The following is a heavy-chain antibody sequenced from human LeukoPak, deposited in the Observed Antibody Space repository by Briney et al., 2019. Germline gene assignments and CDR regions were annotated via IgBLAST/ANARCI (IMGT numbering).Heavy chain of an antibody. CDR3: ARDVYGSGSC. CDR1: GFRFIDYG. V-gene: IGHV3-20*04. D-gene: IGHD3-10*01. J-gene: IGHJ4*02. CDR2: IDWSGTTT. Sequence: PGGSLRLSCAASGFRFIDYGMTWVRQAPGKGLEWVSGIDWSGTTTAYADSVKGRFTISRDSAKNSLYLQMNSLRAEDTALYYCARDVYGSGSCWGQGTLVTVSS.